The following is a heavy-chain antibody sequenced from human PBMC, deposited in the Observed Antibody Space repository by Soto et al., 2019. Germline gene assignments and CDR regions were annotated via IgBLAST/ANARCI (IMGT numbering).Heavy chain of an antibody. CDR3: ARQDYSTTWYLNY. J-gene: IGHJ4*02. V-gene: IGHV3-48*01. CDR1: EFTFSSYT. D-gene: IGHD6-13*01. CDR2: ISSSSSTV. Sequence: GGSLRLSCAASEFTFSSYTMNWVRQAPGKGLEWVSYISSSSSTVYYADSVKGRFTISRDNSKNTLYLQMNSLRAEDTAVYYCARQDYSTTWYLNYWGQGTLVTVSS.